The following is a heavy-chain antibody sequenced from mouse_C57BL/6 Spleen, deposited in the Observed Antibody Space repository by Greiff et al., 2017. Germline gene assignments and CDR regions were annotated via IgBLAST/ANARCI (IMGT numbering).Heavy chain of an antibody. CDR1: GYAFSSSW. CDR3: ARWEDATVVPFDY. Sequence: VKLQESGPELVKPGASVKISCKASGYAFSSSWMNWVKQRPGTGLEWIGRIYPGDGDTNYNGKFKGKATLTADKSSSTAYMQLSSLTSEDSAVYFCARWEDATVVPFDYWGQGTTLTVSS. V-gene: IGHV1-82*01. D-gene: IGHD1-1*01. CDR2: IYPGDGDT. J-gene: IGHJ2*01.